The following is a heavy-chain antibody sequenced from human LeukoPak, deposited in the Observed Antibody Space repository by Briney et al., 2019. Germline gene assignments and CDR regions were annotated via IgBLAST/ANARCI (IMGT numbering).Heavy chain of an antibody. D-gene: IGHD2-15*01. CDR3: ARVAGYCSVGSCYFLY. J-gene: IGHJ4*02. V-gene: IGHV1-2*02. Sequence: ASVTVSCKASGYTFTGYYMHWVRQAPGQGLEWMGWIYPNNGSTRYAQKFQGRVTMTRDTSISTAYMELSSLRSDDTAVYYCARVAGYCSVGSCYFLYWGQGILVNVAS. CDR2: IYPNNGST. CDR1: GYTFTGYY.